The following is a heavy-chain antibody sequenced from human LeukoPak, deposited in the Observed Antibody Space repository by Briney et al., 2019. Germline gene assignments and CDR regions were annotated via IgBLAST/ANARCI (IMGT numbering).Heavy chain of an antibody. V-gene: IGHV3-30*03. D-gene: IGHD6-19*01. CDR1: GFTFSSYG. J-gene: IGHJ4*02. Sequence: TGGSLRLSCAASGFTFSSYGMHWVRQAPGKGLEWVAVISYDGSNKYYADSVKGRFTISRDNSKNTLYLQMNSLRAEDTAVYYCARDDFGSGSPFDYWGQGTLVTVSS. CDR2: ISYDGSNK. CDR3: ARDDFGSGSPFDY.